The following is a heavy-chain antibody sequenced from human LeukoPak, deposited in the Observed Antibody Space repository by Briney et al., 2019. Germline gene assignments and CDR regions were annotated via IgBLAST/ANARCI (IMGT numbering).Heavy chain of an antibody. J-gene: IGHJ6*02. CDR1: GFTFSSYW. Sequence: GGSLRLSCAASGFTFSSYWMHWVRQTPGKGMVWVSRINNDGSSTRNADAVKGRFTISRDNAKNTLYLQMNSLRPEDTAVYYCVRGDTYDYYYYYGMDVWGQGTTVTVSS. D-gene: IGHD5-18*01. CDR2: INNDGSST. V-gene: IGHV3-74*01. CDR3: VRGDTYDYYYYYGMDV.